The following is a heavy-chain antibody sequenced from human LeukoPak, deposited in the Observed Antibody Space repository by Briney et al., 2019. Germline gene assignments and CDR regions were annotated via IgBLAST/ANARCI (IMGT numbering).Heavy chain of an antibody. D-gene: IGHD6-19*01. Sequence: PSETLSLTCAVYGGSFSGYYWSWIRQPPGKGLEWIGGINHSGSTNYNPSLKSRVTISVDTSKNQFSLKLSSVTAADTAVYYCARGGRYSSGPWGQGTLVTVSS. CDR2: INHSGST. J-gene: IGHJ5*02. V-gene: IGHV4-34*01. CDR3: ARGGRYSSGP. CDR1: GGSFSGYY.